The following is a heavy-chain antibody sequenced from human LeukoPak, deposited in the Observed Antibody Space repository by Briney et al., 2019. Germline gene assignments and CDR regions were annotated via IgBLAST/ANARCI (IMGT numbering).Heavy chain of an antibody. CDR3: ARECGGSCSFDYFDY. D-gene: IGHD2-15*01. J-gene: IGHJ4*02. Sequence: PGGSLRLSCAASGFTFSSYSMNWVRQAPGKGLEWVANIKQDGSEKYYVDSVKGRFTISRDNAKNSLYLQMNSLRAEDTAVYYCARECGGSCSFDYFDYWGQGTLVTVSS. CDR1: GFTFSSYS. CDR2: IKQDGSEK. V-gene: IGHV3-7*01.